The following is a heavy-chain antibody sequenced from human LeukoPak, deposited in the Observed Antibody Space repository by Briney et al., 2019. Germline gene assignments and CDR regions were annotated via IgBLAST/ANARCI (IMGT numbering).Heavy chain of an antibody. CDR2: ISSNGGST. Sequence: GGSLRLSCAASGFTFNSYAMHWVRQALGKGLEYVSAISSNGGSTYYANSVKGRFTISRDNSKNTLYLQMGSLRAEDMAVYYCARAAIHYFDYWGQGTLVTVSS. D-gene: IGHD3-3*01. CDR3: ARAAIHYFDY. CDR1: GFTFNSYA. J-gene: IGHJ4*02. V-gene: IGHV3-64*01.